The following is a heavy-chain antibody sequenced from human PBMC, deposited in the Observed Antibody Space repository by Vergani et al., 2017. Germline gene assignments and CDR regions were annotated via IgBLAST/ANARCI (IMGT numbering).Heavy chain of an antibody. CDR3: AADPDYYDSSVPESWFDP. CDR2: IVVGSGNT. V-gene: IGHV1-58*02. D-gene: IGHD3-22*01. CDR1: GFTFTSSA. J-gene: IGHJ5*02. Sequence: QMQLVQSGPEVKKPGTSVKVSCKASGFTFTSSAMQWVRQARGQCLEWIGWIVVGSGNTNYAQKFQERVTITRDMSTSTAYMELSSLRSEDTAVYYCAADPDYYDSSVPESWFDPWGQGTLVTVSS.